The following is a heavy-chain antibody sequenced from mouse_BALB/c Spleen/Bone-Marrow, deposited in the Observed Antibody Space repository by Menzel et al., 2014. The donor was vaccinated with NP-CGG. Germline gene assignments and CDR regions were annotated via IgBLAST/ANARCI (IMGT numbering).Heavy chain of an antibody. CDR1: GFTFSSYA. J-gene: IGHJ4*01. CDR3: ARRDYDVGYYAIDY. V-gene: IGHV5-9-4*01. D-gene: IGHD2-4*01. CDR2: ISSGGSYT. Sequence: DVKLQESGGGLVKPGGSLKLSCAASGFTFSSYAMSWVRQSPEKRLEWVAEISSGGSYTYYPDTVTGRFTISRDNAKNTLYLEMSSLRSEDTAMYYCARRDYDVGYYAIDYWGQGTSVTVSS.